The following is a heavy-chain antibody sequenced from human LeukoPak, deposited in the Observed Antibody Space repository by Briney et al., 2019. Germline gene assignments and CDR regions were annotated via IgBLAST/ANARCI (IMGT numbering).Heavy chain of an antibody. CDR2: ISYDGSNK. Sequence: QPGRSLRLSCAASGFTFSSYAMHWVRQAPGKGLEWVAVISYDGSNKYYADSVKGRFTISRDNSKNTLYLQMNSLRAEDTAVYYCASDPGYDILTGYSDAFDIWGQGTMVTVSS. V-gene: IGHV3-30*04. J-gene: IGHJ3*02. CDR1: GFTFSSYA. D-gene: IGHD3-9*01. CDR3: ASDPGYDILTGYSDAFDI.